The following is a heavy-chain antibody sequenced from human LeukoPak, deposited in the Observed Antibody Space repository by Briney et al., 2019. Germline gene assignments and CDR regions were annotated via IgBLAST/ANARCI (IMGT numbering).Heavy chain of an antibody. Sequence: SVKVSCKASGGTFSSYAISWVRQAPGQGLEWMGGIIPIFGTANYAQKFQGRVTITTDESTSTVYMELSSLRSEDTAVYYCARGESIAARLDYWGQGTLVTVSS. V-gene: IGHV1-69*05. CDR3: ARGESIAARLDY. D-gene: IGHD6-6*01. CDR1: GGTFSSYA. CDR2: IIPIFGTA. J-gene: IGHJ4*02.